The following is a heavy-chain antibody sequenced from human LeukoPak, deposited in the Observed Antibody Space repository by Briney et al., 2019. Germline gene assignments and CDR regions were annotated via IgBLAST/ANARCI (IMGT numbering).Heavy chain of an antibody. V-gene: IGHV3-23*01. CDR2: ISGSGGST. D-gene: IGHD3-3*01. Sequence: GGSLRLSCAASGFSVSKNYMSWVRQAPGKGLEWVSAISGSGGSTYYADSVKGRFTISRDNSKNTLYLQMNSLRAEDTAVYYCAKSLDDFWSGYLGWYFDLWGRGTLVTVSS. J-gene: IGHJ2*01. CDR3: AKSLDDFWSGYLGWYFDL. CDR1: GFSVSKNY.